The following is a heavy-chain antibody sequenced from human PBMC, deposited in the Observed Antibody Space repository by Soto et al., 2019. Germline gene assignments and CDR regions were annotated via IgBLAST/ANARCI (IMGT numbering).Heavy chain of an antibody. V-gene: IGHV1-18*01. D-gene: IGHD3-16*02. Sequence: QVQLVQSGAEVKKPGASVKVSCKASGYTFISYGISWVRQAPGQGLEWMGWISAYNGNTKYAQKLQGRVTMTTDTSTRTAYMELRSLRSDDTAVYYCARDLDDYVWGSYLSPDSFDIWGQGTMVTVSS. CDR3: ARDLDDYVWGSYLSPDSFDI. CDR2: ISAYNGNT. CDR1: GYTFISYG. J-gene: IGHJ3*02.